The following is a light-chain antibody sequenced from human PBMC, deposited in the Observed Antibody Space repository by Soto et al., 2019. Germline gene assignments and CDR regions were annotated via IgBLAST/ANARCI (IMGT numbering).Light chain of an antibody. J-gene: IGLJ1*01. CDR1: SSNIGSNT. V-gene: IGLV1-44*01. CDR3: AAWDDSLNGYV. CDR2: SNN. Sequence: QPALTQPPSASGTPGPRVTISCSGSSSNIGSNTVNWYQQLPGTAPKLLIYSNNQRPSGVPDRFSGSKSGTSASLAISGLQSEDEADYYCAAWDDSLNGYVFGTGTKVTVL.